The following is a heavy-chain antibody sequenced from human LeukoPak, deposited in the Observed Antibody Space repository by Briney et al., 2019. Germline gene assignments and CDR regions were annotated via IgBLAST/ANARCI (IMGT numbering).Heavy chain of an antibody. J-gene: IGHJ4*02. V-gene: IGHV3-21*01. Sequence: GGSLRLSCAASGFTFSSYSRNWVRQAPGKGLEWVSSISSSSSYIYYADSVKGRFTISRDNAKNSLYLQMNSLRAEDTAVYYCARVSIAVAGTSFDYWGEGALVTVSS. D-gene: IGHD6-19*01. CDR3: ARVSIAVAGTSFDY. CDR2: ISSSSSYI. CDR1: GFTFSSYS.